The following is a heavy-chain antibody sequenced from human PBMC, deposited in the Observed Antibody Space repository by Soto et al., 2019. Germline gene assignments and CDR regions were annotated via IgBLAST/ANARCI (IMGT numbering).Heavy chain of an antibody. CDR3: ARXEXLVYRYYYYG. D-gene: IGHD6-6*01. Sequence: QVQLVESGGGVVQPGRSLRLSCAASGFTFSTYAMHWVRQAPGKGLEWVAIISYDGSNEYYADSVKGRFSISRDNSKXXXYLXXNSLRAEDTAVYYCARXEXLVYRYYYYG. CDR2: ISYDGSNE. V-gene: IGHV3-30-3*01. CDR1: GFTFSTYA. J-gene: IGHJ6*01.